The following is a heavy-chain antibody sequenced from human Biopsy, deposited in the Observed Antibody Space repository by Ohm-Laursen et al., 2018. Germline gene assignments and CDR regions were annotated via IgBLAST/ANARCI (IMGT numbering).Heavy chain of an antibody. CDR2: ISSSGDNT. J-gene: IGHJ6*02. D-gene: IGHD4-23*01. Sequence: SLRLSCAASGFTFNIYAMAWVRQAPEKGLEWVSSISSSGDNTYYSDSVKGRFTISRDNSRNTVYLQMNSLRADDTAVYYCARAWGGDYGGNIDYYYFYGMDVWGQGTTVTVSS. CDR3: ARAWGGDYGGNIDYYYFYGMDV. V-gene: IGHV3-23*01. CDR1: GFTFNIYA.